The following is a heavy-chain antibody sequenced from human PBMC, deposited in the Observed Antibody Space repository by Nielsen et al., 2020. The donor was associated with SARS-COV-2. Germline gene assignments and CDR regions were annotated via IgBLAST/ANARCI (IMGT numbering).Heavy chain of an antibody. V-gene: IGHV3-21*04. CDR1: GFTFSSYS. CDR2: ISSSSSYI. Sequence: GGSLRLSCAASGFTFSSYSMNWVRQAPGKGLEWVSSISSSSSYIYYADSVKGRFTISRDNAKNSLYLQMNSLRAEDTAVYYCARDLYCSGGSCYSHGMDVWGQGTTVTVSS. J-gene: IGHJ6*02. D-gene: IGHD2-15*01. CDR3: ARDLYCSGGSCYSHGMDV.